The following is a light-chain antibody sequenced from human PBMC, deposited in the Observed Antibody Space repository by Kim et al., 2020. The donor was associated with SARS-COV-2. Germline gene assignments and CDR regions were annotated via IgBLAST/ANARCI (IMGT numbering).Light chain of an antibody. CDR2: GAS. CDR1: QSVNTN. V-gene: IGKV3-15*01. CDR3: QQYNNWPLT. Sequence: EIVLTQSPVTLSASPGERATLACRASQSVNTNLAWYQQKPDQAPRLLIYGASTRATGIAARFSGSGSGTEFTLTISSLQSEDFAVYYCQQYNNWPLTFGGGTKLEI. J-gene: IGKJ4*01.